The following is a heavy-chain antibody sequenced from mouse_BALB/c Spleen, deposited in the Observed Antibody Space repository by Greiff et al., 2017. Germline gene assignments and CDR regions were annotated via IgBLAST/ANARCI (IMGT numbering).Heavy chain of an antibody. J-gene: IGHJ3*01. Sequence: EVKLVDSGGGLVQPGGSLRLSCATSGFTFSDFYMEWVRQPPGKRLEWIAASRNKANDYTTEYSASVKGRFIVSRDTSQSILYLQMNALRAEDTAIYYCARDNYDYDWFAYWGQGTLVTVSA. V-gene: IGHV7-1*02. CDR2: SRNKANDYTT. CDR1: GFTFSDFY. D-gene: IGHD2-4*01. CDR3: ARDNYDYDWFAY.